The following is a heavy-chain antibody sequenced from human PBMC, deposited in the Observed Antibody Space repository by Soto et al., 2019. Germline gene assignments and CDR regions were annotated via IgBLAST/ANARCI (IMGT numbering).Heavy chain of an antibody. CDR3: ARDHIALDY. CDR1: GFTFSSYG. J-gene: IGHJ4*02. V-gene: IGHV3-33*01. Sequence: GGSLRLSCAASGFTFSSYGMHWVRQAPGKGLEWVAVIWYDGSNKYYADSVKGRFTISRDNSKKTVYLQMNSLRAEDTVVYYCARDHIALDYWGQGTQVTVSS. CDR2: IWYDGSNK. D-gene: IGHD6-13*01.